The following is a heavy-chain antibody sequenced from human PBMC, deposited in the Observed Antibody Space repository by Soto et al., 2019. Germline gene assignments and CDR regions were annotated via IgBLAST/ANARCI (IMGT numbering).Heavy chain of an antibody. CDR1: GYTFTVHY. CDR3: GRGRSGQIVVFY. D-gene: IGHD1-26*01. V-gene: IGHV1-2*02. Sequence: ASVKVSCKASGYTFTVHYIHCVRQAPEQGPEWMGEIGPESGATRYAQKFQGRVTMTRDMSITTVYMELNNLSPDDTAVYYCGRGRSGQIVVFYWGQGTPVTSPQ. J-gene: IGHJ4*02. CDR2: IGPESGAT.